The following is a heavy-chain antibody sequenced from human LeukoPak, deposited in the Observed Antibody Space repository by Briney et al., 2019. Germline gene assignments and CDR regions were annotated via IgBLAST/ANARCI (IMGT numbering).Heavy chain of an antibody. D-gene: IGHD3-3*01. CDR1: GLIFSTYA. Sequence: GGSLRLSCEFSGLIFSTYAMNWVRQAPGKGLEWISYISGSSSGSTSIIHYADSVKGRFTISRDSAKNSLHLQMDSLSAEDTAVYYCARDFWSGYYTEDWGQGALVIVSS. J-gene: IGHJ4*02. CDR2: ISGSSSGSTSII. V-gene: IGHV3-48*04. CDR3: ARDFWSGYYTED.